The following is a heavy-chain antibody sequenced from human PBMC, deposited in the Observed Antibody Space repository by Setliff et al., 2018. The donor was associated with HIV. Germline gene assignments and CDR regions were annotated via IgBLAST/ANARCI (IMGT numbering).Heavy chain of an antibody. J-gene: IGHJ6*03. CDR2: IYYSGST. CDR1: GGYISSHY. Sequence: SETLSLTCTVSGGYISSHYWSWIRQPPGKGLEWIGYIYYSGSTNYNPSLKSRVTISVDTSKNQFSLKLSSVTAADTAVYYCARVHHSSYYDFWSGLTRYYMDVWGKGTTVTVSS. V-gene: IGHV4-59*11. D-gene: IGHD3-3*01. CDR3: ARVHHSSYYDFWSGLTRYYMDV.